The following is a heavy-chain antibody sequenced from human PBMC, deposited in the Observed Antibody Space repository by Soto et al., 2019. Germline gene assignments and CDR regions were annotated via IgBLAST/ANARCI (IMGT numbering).Heavy chain of an antibody. CDR2: INYRGNA. Sequence: PETLSLTCSVSDDSINRDKYYWGWIRQPPEKGLECIESINYRGNAYYNPSLQTRVTISLDKSKSQFSLRLNSVAAADSAVYFCARLEGLATISYYFDFWGPGALVTVSS. CDR1: DDSINRDKYY. J-gene: IGHJ4*02. D-gene: IGHD3-3*01. CDR3: ARLEGLATISYYFDF. V-gene: IGHV4-39*01.